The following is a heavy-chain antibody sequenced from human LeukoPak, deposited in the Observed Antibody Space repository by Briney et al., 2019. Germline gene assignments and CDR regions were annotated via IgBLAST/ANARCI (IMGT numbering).Heavy chain of an antibody. Sequence: GGSLRLSCAASGFTFSSYSMNWVRQAPGKGLEWVSSISSSSSYIYYADSVKGRFTISRDNAKNSLYLQMNSLRAEDTAVYYCAREVVRIVVITNYDAFDIWGQGTMVTVSS. D-gene: IGHD3-22*01. CDR1: GFTFSSYS. J-gene: IGHJ3*02. CDR2: ISSSSSYI. CDR3: AREVVRIVVITNYDAFDI. V-gene: IGHV3-21*04.